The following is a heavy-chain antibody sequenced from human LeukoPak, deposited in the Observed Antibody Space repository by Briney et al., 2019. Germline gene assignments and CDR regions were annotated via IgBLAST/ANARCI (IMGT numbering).Heavy chain of an antibody. D-gene: IGHD3-3*01. J-gene: IGHJ4*02. CDR2: INQDGTEK. CDR3: ARGDDDYDFWSGYYRFDY. CDR1: GFTFTTYW. V-gene: IGHV3-7*01. Sequence: GESLRLSCAASGFTFTTYWMTWVRQAPGKGLEWVANINQDGTEKYYVDSVKGRFTISRDNAKNSLYLQMNSLRAEDTAVYYCARGDDDYDFWSGYYRFDYWGQGTLVTVSS.